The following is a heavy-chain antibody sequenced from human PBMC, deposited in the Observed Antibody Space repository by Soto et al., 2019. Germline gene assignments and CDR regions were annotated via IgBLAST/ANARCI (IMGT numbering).Heavy chain of an antibody. D-gene: IGHD2-15*01. CDR2: IDTSDSYT. V-gene: IGHV5-10-1*01. CDR3: ARQSGGSGWKVAY. Sequence: PGESLKISCKGSGYRFTNYWINWVRQMPWKGLEWMGRIDTSDSYTNYSPSFQGHVTISADKSISTAYVQWTSLKGSYTAIYYCARQSGGSGWKVAYWGQGPLVTVSP. CDR1: GYRFTNYW. J-gene: IGHJ4*02.